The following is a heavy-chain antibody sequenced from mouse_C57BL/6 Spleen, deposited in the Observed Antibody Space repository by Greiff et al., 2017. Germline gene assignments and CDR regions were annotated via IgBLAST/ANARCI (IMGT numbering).Heavy chain of an antibody. CDR3: ARDYGSSLLYYYAMDY. CDR2: IDPNSGGT. V-gene: IGHV1-72*01. CDR1: GYTFTSYW. J-gene: IGHJ4*01. D-gene: IGHD1-1*01. Sequence: VKLQQPGAELVKPGASVKLSCKASGYTFTSYWMHWVKQRPGRGLEWIGRIDPNSGGTKYNEKFKSKATLTVDKPSSTAYMQLSSLTSEDSAVYYCARDYGSSLLYYYAMDYWGQGTSVTVSS.